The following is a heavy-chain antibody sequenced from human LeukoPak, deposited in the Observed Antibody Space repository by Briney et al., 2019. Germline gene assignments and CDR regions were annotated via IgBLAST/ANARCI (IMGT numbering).Heavy chain of an antibody. J-gene: IGHJ4*02. CDR3: ARHGVAGIPY. CDR2: INPSGGST. Sequence: ASVKVSCKASGYTFTSYYMHWVRQAPGQGLEWMGIINPSGGSTGYAQKCQGRVTMTRDTSTSTVYMELSSLRSEDTAVYYCARHGVAGIPYWGQGTLVTVSS. CDR1: GYTFTSYY. V-gene: IGHV1-46*01. D-gene: IGHD6-19*01.